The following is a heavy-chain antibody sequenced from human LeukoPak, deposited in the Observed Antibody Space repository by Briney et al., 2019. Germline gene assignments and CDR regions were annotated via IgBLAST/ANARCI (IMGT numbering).Heavy chain of an antibody. CDR3: ARYMFYDSSGYGGFGYYYYGMDV. Sequence: GEYLKISCKGSGYSFTSYWIGWVRQMPGKGLEWMGIIYPGDSDTGYSPSFQGQVTISADKSISTAYLQWSSLKASDTAMYYCARYMFYDSSGYGGFGYYYYGMDVWGQGTTVTVSS. CDR1: GYSFTSYW. J-gene: IGHJ6*02. CDR2: IYPGDSDT. D-gene: IGHD3-22*01. V-gene: IGHV5-51*01.